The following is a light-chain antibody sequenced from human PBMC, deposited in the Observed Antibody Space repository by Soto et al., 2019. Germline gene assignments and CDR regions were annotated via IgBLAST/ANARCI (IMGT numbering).Light chain of an antibody. CDR3: AAWDGSLNVYV. J-gene: IGLJ1*01. CDR1: SSSIGSNS. CDR2: TNN. Sequence: QSVLTQPPSASGTPGQRGTISCSGSSSSIGSNSVNWYQQLPRTAPKVLIYTNNQRPSGVPDRFSGSKSGTSASLAISGLQSEDEADYYCAAWDGSLNVYVFGTGTKLTVL. V-gene: IGLV1-44*01.